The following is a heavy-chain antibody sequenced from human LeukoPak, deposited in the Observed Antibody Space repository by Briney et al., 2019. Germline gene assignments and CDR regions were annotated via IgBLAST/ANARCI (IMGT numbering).Heavy chain of an antibody. J-gene: IGHJ4*02. V-gene: IGHV4-39*01. Sequence: SETLSLTCTVSGGSISSSSYYWGWIRQATGKGLEWIGNIYYSGSTYYNPSLKSRVIISVDTSKNQFSLKLSSVTAAETAVYYCARRAGGAFFFEYWGQGTLVTVSS. CDR1: GGSISSSSYY. CDR2: IYYSGST. D-gene: IGHD3-16*01. CDR3: ARRAGGAFFFEY.